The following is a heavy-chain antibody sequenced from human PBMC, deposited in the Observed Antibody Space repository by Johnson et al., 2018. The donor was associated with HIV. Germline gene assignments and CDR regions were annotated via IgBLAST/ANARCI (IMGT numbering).Heavy chain of an antibody. CDR3: ARNGLIPAAKGVAFDI. CDR2: IYSGGTT. CDR1: GFTVSSNY. V-gene: IGHV3-66*01. Sequence: VQLVESGGGLVHPGGSLRLSCAASGFTVSSNYMNWVRQAPGKGLEWVSVIYSGGTTYYADSVKGRFTISRDNSKNTLHLQMNSLRAEDTAVYYCARNGLIPAAKGVAFDIWGQGTMVTVYS. D-gene: IGHD2-2*01. J-gene: IGHJ3*02.